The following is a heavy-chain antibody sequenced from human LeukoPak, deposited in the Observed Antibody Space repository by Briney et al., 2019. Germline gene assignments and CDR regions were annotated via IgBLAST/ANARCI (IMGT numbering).Heavy chain of an antibody. CDR3: ARSDGGTDHYYYYGMDV. V-gene: IGHV6-1*01. D-gene: IGHD3-16*01. CDR1: GDSVSSNSAA. Sequence: SQTLSLTCAISGDSVSSNSAAWNWIRQSPSRGLEWLGRTYYRSKWYNDYAVSVKSRITIYPDTSKNQFSLQLNSVTPEDTAVYYCARSDGGTDHYYYYGMDVWGQGTTVTVSS. CDR2: TYYRSKWYN. J-gene: IGHJ6*02.